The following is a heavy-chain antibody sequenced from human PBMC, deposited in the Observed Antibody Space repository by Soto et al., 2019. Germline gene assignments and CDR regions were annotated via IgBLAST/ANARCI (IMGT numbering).Heavy chain of an antibody. CDR3: ARESGYDFYYYYYMDV. Sequence: PSQTLSLTCAISGDSVSGNSAAWNWIRQSPSRGLEWLGRTYYRSKWYNDYAVSVKSRITINPDTSKNQFSLQLNSVTPEDTAVYYCARESGYDFYYYYYMDVWGKGTTVTVSS. CDR2: TYYRSKWYN. CDR1: GDSVSGNSAA. V-gene: IGHV6-1*01. D-gene: IGHD5-12*01. J-gene: IGHJ6*03.